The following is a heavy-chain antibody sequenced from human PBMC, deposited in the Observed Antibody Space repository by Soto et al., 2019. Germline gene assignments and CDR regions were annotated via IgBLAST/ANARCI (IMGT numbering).Heavy chain of an antibody. V-gene: IGHV4-59*08. CDR3: AREYYDYIWGSYRSRYYYMDV. CDR2: IYYSGST. D-gene: IGHD3-16*02. J-gene: IGHJ6*03. Sequence: PSETLSLTCTVSGGSISSYYWSWIRQPPGKGLEWIGYIYYSGSTNYNPSLKSRVTISVDTSKNQFSLKLSSVTAADTAVYYCAREYYDYIWGSYRSRYYYMDVWGKGTTVTVSS. CDR1: GGSISSYY.